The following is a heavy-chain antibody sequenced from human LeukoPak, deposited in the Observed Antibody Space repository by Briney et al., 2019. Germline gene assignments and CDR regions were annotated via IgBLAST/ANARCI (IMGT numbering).Heavy chain of an antibody. D-gene: IGHD5-18*01. CDR1: GFTFSSYG. CDR3: AREDTALVIAY. V-gene: IGHV3-33*01. CDR2: MWYDGSNK. J-gene: IGHJ4*02. Sequence: PGGSLRLSCAASGFTFSSYGMHWVRQAPGKGLEWVAIMWYDGSNKYYTDSVKGRFTISRDNSKNTLYLQMNSLRVEDTAVYYCAREDTALVIAYWGQRTLVTVSS.